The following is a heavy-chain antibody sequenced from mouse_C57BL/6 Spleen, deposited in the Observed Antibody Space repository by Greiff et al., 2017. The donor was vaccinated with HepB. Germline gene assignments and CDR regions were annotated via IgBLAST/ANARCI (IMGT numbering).Heavy chain of an antibody. CDR3: ARSPYDGDY. CDR2: IHPNSGST. CDR1: GYTFTSYW. V-gene: IGHV1-64*01. D-gene: IGHD2-3*01. J-gene: IGHJ4*01. Sequence: VQLQQPGAELVKPGASVKLSCKASGYTFTSYWMHWVKQRPGQGLEWIGMIHPNSGSTNYNEKFKSKSTLTVYKSSSTAYMQLSSLTSEDSAVYYCARSPYDGDYWGQGTSVTVSS.